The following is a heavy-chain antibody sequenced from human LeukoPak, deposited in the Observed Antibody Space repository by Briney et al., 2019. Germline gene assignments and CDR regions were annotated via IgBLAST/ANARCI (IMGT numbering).Heavy chain of an antibody. Sequence: ASVKVSCKASGYTFTSYAIAWVRQAPGQGLELMGWISAYNVGTNDAQKFRGRVTMTTDTYTNTGYMELRSLRSNDRALFCCARDQLRYYGSNNYYSDMDFWGQGTTVTVSS. CDR3: ARDQLRYYGSNNYYSDMDF. CDR2: ISAYNVGT. V-gene: IGHV1-18*01. J-gene: IGHJ6*02. D-gene: IGHD3-10*01. CDR1: GYTFTSYA.